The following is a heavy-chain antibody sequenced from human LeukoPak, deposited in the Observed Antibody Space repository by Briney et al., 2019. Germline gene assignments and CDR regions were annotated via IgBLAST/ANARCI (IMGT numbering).Heavy chain of an antibody. CDR2: ISSSSSYT. CDR1: GFNFSDYY. J-gene: IGHJ2*01. CDR3: ARAPYDSSGYQYWYFDL. V-gene: IGHV3-11*05. D-gene: IGHD3-22*01. Sequence: GGSLRLSCEASGFNFSDYYMSWIRQAPGKGLEWVSYISSSSSYTNYADSLKGRFTVSRDNAKNSLYLQMNSLRAEDTAVYYCARAPYDSSGYQYWYFDLWGRGTLSLSPQ.